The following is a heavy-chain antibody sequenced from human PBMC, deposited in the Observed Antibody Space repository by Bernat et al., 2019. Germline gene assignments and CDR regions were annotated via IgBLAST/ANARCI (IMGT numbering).Heavy chain of an antibody. Sequence: QVQLQESGPGLVKPSETLSLTCTVSGGSISSYYWSWIRQPPGKGLEWIGYIYYSGSTNYNPSLKSRVTISVDTSKNQFSLKLTSVTAADTAVYYCARGRGGRGGYDFWGQGTLVTVSS. J-gene: IGHJ4*02. CDR3: ARGRGGRGGYDF. CDR2: IYYSGST. CDR1: GGSISSYY. D-gene: IGHD2-15*01. V-gene: IGHV4-59*01.